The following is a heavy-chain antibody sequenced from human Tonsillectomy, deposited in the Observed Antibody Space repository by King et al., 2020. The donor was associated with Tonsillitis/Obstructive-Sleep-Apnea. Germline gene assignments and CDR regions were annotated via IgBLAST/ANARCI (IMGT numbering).Heavy chain of an antibody. CDR3: AGVSCTLMVRGVIPYDY. D-gene: IGHD3-10*01. V-gene: IGHV1-2*02. Sequence: QMVQSGAEVKKPGASMKVSCEASGDTFTGYYLHWVRQAPGQGLEWMGWINPNTGGTNFAQNFEGRVTMTRDTSINTAYMELSSLRADETAVYYCAGVSCTLMVRGVIPYDYWGQGTLLTVSS. CDR1: GDTFTGYY. CDR2: INPNTGGT. J-gene: IGHJ4*02.